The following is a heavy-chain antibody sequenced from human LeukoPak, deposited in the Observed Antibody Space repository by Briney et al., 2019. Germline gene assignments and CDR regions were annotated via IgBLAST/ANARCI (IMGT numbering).Heavy chain of an antibody. CDR1: GYTFTGYY. V-gene: IGHV1-2*02. CDR2: VNPNSGGT. J-gene: IGHJ4*02. CDR3: ARDRGPLGIDY. D-gene: IGHD3-10*01. Sequence: ASVKVSRKSSGYTFTGYYMHWVRQAPGQGLKWVGWVNPNSGGTNYAQKFQGRVTITRDTSISTADMDVSRLRSDDTAVYYCARDRGPLGIDYWGQGTLVTVSS.